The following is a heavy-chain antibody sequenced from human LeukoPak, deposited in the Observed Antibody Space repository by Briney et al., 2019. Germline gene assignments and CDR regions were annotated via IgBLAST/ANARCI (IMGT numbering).Heavy chain of an antibody. CDR3: AREQRRMPYFDY. CDR1: GFTFSSYA. J-gene: IGHJ4*02. CDR2: ISYDGSNK. Sequence: GGSLRLSCAASGFTFSSYAMHCVRQAPGKGLEWVEVISYDGSNKYYADSVKGRFTISRDNSKNTLYLQMNSLRAEDTAVYYCAREQRRMPYFDYWGQGTLVTVYS. V-gene: IGHV3-30-3*01. D-gene: IGHD2-2*01.